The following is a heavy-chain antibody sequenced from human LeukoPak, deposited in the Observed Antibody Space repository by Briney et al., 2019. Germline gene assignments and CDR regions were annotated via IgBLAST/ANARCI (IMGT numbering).Heavy chain of an antibody. CDR3: ARQRIAAAGNVYYYYYMDV. CDR2: IYPGDSDT. CDR1: GYSFTSYW. Sequence: GESLRISCKGSGYSFTSYWIGWVRQMPGKGLEWMGIIYPGDSDTRYSPSFQGQVTISADKSISTAYLQWSSLKASDTAMYYCARQRIAAAGNVYYYYYMDVWGKGTTVTISS. V-gene: IGHV5-51*01. D-gene: IGHD6-13*01. J-gene: IGHJ6*03.